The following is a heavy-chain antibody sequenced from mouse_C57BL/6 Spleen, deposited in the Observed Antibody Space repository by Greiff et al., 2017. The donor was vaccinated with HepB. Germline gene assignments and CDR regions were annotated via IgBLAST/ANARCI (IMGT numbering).Heavy chain of an antibody. CDR1: GFTFSDYG. CDR2: ISSGSSTI. Sequence: EVQLVESGGGLVKPGGSLKLSCAASGFTFSDYGMHWVPQAPEKGLEWVAYISSGSSTIYYADTVKGRFTISRDNAKNTLFLQMTSLRYEDTAMYYCARDRFAYWGQGTLVTVSA. CDR3: ARDRFAY. J-gene: IGHJ3*01. V-gene: IGHV5-17*01.